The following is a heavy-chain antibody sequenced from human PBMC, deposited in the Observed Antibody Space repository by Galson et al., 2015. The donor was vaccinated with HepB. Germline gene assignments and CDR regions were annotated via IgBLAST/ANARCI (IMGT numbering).Heavy chain of an antibody. J-gene: IGHJ6*02. CDR1: GFTFGDYA. D-gene: IGHD2-2*01. CDR2: IRSKAYGGTT. V-gene: IGHV3-49*03. Sequence: SLRLSCAASGFTFGDYAMSWFRQAPGKGLEWVGFIRSKAYGGTTEYAASVKGRFTISRDDSKSIAYLQMNSLKTEDTAVYYCTRDPLGYCSSTSCYDNYYYYGMDVWGQGTTVTVSS. CDR3: TRDPLGYCSSTSCYDNYYYYGMDV.